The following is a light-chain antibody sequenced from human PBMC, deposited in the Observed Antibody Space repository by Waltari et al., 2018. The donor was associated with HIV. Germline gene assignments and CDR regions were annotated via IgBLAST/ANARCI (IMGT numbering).Light chain of an antibody. CDR3: SSYSGGNNFDVV. CDR2: EVS. CDR1: SNDVGGYNY. V-gene: IGLV2-8*01. J-gene: IGLJ2*01. Sequence: QSALTQPPSASGSPGQSVTISCTGTSNDVGGYNYVSWYQQHPGKAPKLMIYEVSERPSGVPDRFSGSKSGNTASLTVSGLQAGDEADYYCSSYSGGNNFDVVFGGGTKLTVL.